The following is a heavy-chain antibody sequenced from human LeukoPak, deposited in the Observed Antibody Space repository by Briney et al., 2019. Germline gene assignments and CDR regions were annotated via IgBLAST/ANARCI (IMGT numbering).Heavy chain of an antibody. CDR3: AREKNSGSYYGSLAFDI. Sequence: PGGSLRLSCAASGFTFSSYSMNWVRQAPGKGLEWASYISSSSSTIYYADSVKGRFTISRDNAKNSLCLQMNSLRAEDTAVYYCAREKNSGSYYGSLAFDIWGQGTMVTVSS. D-gene: IGHD1-26*01. CDR1: GFTFSSYS. J-gene: IGHJ3*02. V-gene: IGHV3-48*01. CDR2: ISSSSSTI.